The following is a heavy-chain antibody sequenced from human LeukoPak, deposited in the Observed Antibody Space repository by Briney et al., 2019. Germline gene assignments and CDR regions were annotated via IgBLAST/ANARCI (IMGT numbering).Heavy chain of an antibody. D-gene: IGHD4-17*01. Sequence: GGSLRLSCAASGFXFSSYWMSWVRQAPGKGLEWVANIKQDGSEKYYVDSVKGRFTISRDNAKNSLYLQMNSLRAEDTAVYYCARDQVTTEYWYFDLWGRGTLVTVSS. CDR1: GFXFSSYW. J-gene: IGHJ2*01. CDR3: ARDQVTTEYWYFDL. CDR2: IKQDGSEK. V-gene: IGHV3-7*05.